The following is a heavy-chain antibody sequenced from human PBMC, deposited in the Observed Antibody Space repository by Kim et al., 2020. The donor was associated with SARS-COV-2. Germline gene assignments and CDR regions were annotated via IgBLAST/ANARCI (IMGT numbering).Heavy chain of an antibody. V-gene: IGHV1-69*13. D-gene: IGHD3-22*01. Sequence: SVKVSCKASGGTFSSYAISWVRQAPGQGLEWLGGIIPIFGTANYAQKFQGRVTITADESTSTAYMELRSLRSEDTAVYYFASAPKRGTMIVVVHWGPDAFDIWGKGKRVTVSS. CDR1: GGTFSSYA. CDR2: IIPIFGTA. CDR3: ASAPKRGTMIVVVHWGPDAFDI. J-gene: IGHJ3*02.